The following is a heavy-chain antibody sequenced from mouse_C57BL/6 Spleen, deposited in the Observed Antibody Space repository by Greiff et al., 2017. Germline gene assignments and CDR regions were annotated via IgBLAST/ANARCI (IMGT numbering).Heavy chain of an antibody. CDR2: IRLKSDNYAT. CDR3: TIPIRSYAMDY. J-gene: IGHJ4*01. Sequence: EVKLEESGGGLVQPGGSMKLSCVASGFTFSNYWMNWVRQSPEKGLAWVAQIRLKSDNYATHYAESVKGRLTISRDDSKSSVYLQMNNVRAEDTGIYYCTIPIRSYAMDYWGQGTSVTVSS. D-gene: IGHD5-1-1*01. CDR1: GFTFSNYW. V-gene: IGHV6-3*01.